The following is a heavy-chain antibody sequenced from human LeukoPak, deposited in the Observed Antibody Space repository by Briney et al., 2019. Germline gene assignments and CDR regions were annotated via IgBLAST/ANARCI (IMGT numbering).Heavy chain of an antibody. Sequence: SVKVSCKASGGTFISYAISWVRQAPGQGLEWMGGIIPIFGTANYAQKFQGRVTITADESTSTAYMELSSLRSEDTAVYYCARFRTSKNWFDPWGQGTLVTVSS. D-gene: IGHD1/OR15-1a*01. CDR1: GGTFISYA. V-gene: IGHV1-69*13. J-gene: IGHJ5*02. CDR2: IIPIFGTA. CDR3: ARFRTSKNWFDP.